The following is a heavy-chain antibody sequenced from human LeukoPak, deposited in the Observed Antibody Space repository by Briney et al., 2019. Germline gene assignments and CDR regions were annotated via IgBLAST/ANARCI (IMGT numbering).Heavy chain of an antibody. CDR3: ARYVVPDVDTAIAFDI. D-gene: IGHD5-18*01. CDR2: IYYSGST. V-gene: IGHV4-39*07. CDR1: GGSISSSSYY. J-gene: IGHJ3*02. Sequence: SETLSLTCTVSGGSISSSSYYWGWIRQPPGKGLEWIGSIYYSGSTYYNPSLKSRVTISVDTSKNQFSLKLSSVTAADTAVYYCARYVVPDVDTAIAFDIWGQGTMVTVSS.